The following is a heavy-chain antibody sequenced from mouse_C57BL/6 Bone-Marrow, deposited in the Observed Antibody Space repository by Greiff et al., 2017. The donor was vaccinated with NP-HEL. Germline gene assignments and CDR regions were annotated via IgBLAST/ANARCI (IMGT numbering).Heavy chain of an antibody. CDR1: GYTFTSYW. Sequence: QVQLQQPGAELVKPGASVKMSCKASGYTFTSYWITWVKQRPGQGLEWIGDIYPGSGSTNYNEKFKSKATLTVDTSSSTAYMQLSSLTSEDSAVYYCARRYYGRGYFDVWGTGTTVTVSS. D-gene: IGHD1-1*01. CDR2: IYPGSGST. V-gene: IGHV1-55*01. J-gene: IGHJ1*03. CDR3: ARRYYGRGYFDV.